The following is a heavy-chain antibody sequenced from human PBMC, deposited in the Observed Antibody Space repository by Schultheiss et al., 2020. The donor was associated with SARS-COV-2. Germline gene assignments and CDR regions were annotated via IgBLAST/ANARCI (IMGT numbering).Heavy chain of an antibody. CDR1: GFTFSSYV. Sequence: GGSLRLSCAASGFTFSSYVMHWVRQAPGKGLEWVSAISGSGGSTYYADSVKGRFTISRDNSKNTLYLQMNSLRAEDTAVYYCAKGPYSSSWYGYYYYYGMDVWGQGTTVTVSS. D-gene: IGHD6-13*01. CDR3: AKGPYSSSWYGYYYYYGMDV. J-gene: IGHJ6*02. CDR2: ISGSGGST. V-gene: IGHV3-23*01.